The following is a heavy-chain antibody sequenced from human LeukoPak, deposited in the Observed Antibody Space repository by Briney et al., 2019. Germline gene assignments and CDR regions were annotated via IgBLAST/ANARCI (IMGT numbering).Heavy chain of an antibody. CDR3: ARANTGYYYDSSGNMGDAFDI. J-gene: IGHJ3*02. CDR1: SGSISNSNYY. CDR2: IFYSGST. V-gene: IGHV4-39*01. Sequence: SETLSLTCTVSSGSISNSNYYWGWIRQPPGKGLEWIGSIFYSGSTDYNPSLKSRVTISVDTSKNQFSLKLNSVTAADTAVYYCARANTGYYYDSSGNMGDAFDIWGQGTMVTVSS. D-gene: IGHD3-22*01.